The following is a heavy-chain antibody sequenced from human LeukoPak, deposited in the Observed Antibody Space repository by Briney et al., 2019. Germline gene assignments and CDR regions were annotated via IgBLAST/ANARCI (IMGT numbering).Heavy chain of an antibody. Sequence: SQTLSLTCTVSGGSISSGGYYWRWIRQHPGKGLEWIGYSYYSGSTYYNPSLKSRVTIAVDTSKTQFSLKLSSVTAADTAVYYCARARPQNYDSSRYYSAAFDIWGQGTMVTVSS. J-gene: IGHJ3*02. V-gene: IGHV4-31*03. CDR3: ARARPQNYDSSRYYSAAFDI. CDR1: GGSISSGGYY. CDR2: SYYSGST. D-gene: IGHD3-22*01.